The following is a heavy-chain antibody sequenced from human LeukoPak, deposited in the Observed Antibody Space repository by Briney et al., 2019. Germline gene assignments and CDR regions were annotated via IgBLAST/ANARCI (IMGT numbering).Heavy chain of an antibody. V-gene: IGHV1-2*02. CDR1: GHTFTGYY. D-gene: IGHD3-22*01. J-gene: IGHJ4*02. Sequence: GASVNVSCKASGHTFTGYYMHWVRQAPGQGLEWMGWINPNSGGTNYAQKFQGRVTMTRDTSISTAYMELSRLRSDDTAVYYCARARGYYDSSGYYCPLGYWGQGTLVTVSS. CDR3: ARARGYYDSSGYYCPLGY. CDR2: INPNSGGT.